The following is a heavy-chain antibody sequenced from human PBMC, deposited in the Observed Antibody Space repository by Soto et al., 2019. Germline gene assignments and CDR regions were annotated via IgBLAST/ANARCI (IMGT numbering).Heavy chain of an antibody. V-gene: IGHV1-8*01. D-gene: IGHD3-10*01. CDR1: GYTFSSYD. CDR3: ARARGSADDY. J-gene: IGHJ4*02. Sequence: QVQLVQSGAEVKKPGASVKVSCKASGYTFSSYDINWVRQATGQGLEWMGWVNPNSGNTDYAQKFQGRVTMTTDTSTSTASMELTSLRSEDAAIYYCARARGSADDYWGQGTRVTVSS. CDR2: VNPNSGNT.